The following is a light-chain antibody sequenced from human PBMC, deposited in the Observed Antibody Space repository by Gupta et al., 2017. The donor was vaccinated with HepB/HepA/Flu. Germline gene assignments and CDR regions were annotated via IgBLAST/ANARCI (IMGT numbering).Light chain of an antibody. CDR2: GAS. V-gene: IGKV3-20*01. CDR1: QSVSSSY. J-gene: IGKJ1*01. CDR3: QQYGSTPWT. Sequence: IVLTQSPGTLSLSPGERATLSCRASQSVSSSYLAWYQQRPGQAPRLLIYGASSRATGSSDRFSGSGSGTDFTLTISRLEPEDFAVYYCQQYGSTPWTFGQGTKGESK.